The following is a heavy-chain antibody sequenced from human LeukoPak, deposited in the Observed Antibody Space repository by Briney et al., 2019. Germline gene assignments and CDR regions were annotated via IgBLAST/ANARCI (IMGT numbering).Heavy chain of an antibody. J-gene: IGHJ3*02. Sequence: SVKVSCKASGGTFSSYAISWVRQAPGQGLEWMGGIIPIFGTANYAQKFQGRVTITADESTSTAYMELSSLRSEDTAVYYCAREQMATITDGDAFDIWGQGTMVTVSS. D-gene: IGHD5-24*01. CDR1: GGTFSSYA. CDR2: IIPIFGTA. CDR3: AREQMATITDGDAFDI. V-gene: IGHV1-69*01.